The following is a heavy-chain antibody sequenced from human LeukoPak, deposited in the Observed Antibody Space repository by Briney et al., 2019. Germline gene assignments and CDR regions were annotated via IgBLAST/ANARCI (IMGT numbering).Heavy chain of an antibody. D-gene: IGHD2-15*01. CDR2: IKQDGSDK. CDR1: GFTFSHYW. Sequence: GGSLRLSCAASGFTFSHYWMTWVRQAPGKGPEWVANIKQDGSDKYYVDSVKGRFTISKDNAKNSLYLQMNSLRAEDTAVYYCARADMTYFQHWGQGTLVTVSS. V-gene: IGHV3-7*01. J-gene: IGHJ1*01. CDR3: ARADMTYFQH.